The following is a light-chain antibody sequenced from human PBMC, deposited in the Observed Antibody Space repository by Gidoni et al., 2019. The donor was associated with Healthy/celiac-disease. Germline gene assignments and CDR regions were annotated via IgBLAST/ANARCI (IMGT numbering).Light chain of an antibody. Sequence: DIQMTQSPSTLSASVGDRVTIACRASQSISSWLAWYQQKPGKAPKLLIYKASSVESGVPSRFSGSGSGTEFTLTISSLQPDDFATYYCQRYNSPPLTSGGGTKVEIK. CDR3: QRYNSPPLT. J-gene: IGKJ4*01. V-gene: IGKV1-5*03. CDR2: KAS. CDR1: QSISSW.